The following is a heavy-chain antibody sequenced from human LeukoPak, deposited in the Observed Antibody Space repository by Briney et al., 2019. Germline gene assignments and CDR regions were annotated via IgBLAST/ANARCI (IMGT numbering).Heavy chain of an antibody. D-gene: IGHD3-9*01. Sequence: AGGSLRLSCAASGFTFRSYAMNWVRQAPGEGLEWVSAVSGSGGATHYADSVKGRFTISRDNSKNTLYLQMNSLRAEDTAVYFCAKGIYHDYPGYSQLDQWGRGTLATVSS. J-gene: IGHJ4*02. CDR2: VSGSGGAT. V-gene: IGHV3-23*01. CDR3: AKGIYHDYPGYSQLDQ. CDR1: GFTFRSYA.